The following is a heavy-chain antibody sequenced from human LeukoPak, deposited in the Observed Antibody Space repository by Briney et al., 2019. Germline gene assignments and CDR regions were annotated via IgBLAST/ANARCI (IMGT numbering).Heavy chain of an antibody. CDR1: GYTFTSYG. J-gene: IGHJ6*02. Sequence: GASVKVSCKASGYTFTSYGISWVRQAPGQGLEWMGWISAYNGNTNYAQKLQGRVTMTTDTSTSTAYMELRSLRSDDTAVYYCARVWTDTVEPYGMDVWGQGTTVTVSS. V-gene: IGHV1-18*01. CDR2: ISAYNGNT. D-gene: IGHD2-15*01. CDR3: ARVWTDTVEPYGMDV.